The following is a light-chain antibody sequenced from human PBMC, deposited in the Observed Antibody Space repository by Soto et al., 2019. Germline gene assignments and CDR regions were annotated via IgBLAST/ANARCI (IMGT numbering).Light chain of an antibody. CDR3: AAWDDSLNGYV. CDR1: SSNIGSNP. V-gene: IGLV1-44*01. Sequence: VLTQPPSASGTPGQRVTISCSGSSSNIGSNPVNWYQQLPGMAPKLLIYSNNQRPSGVPDRFSGSKSGTSASLAISGLQSEDEADYYCAAWDDSLNGYVFGTGTKVTVL. CDR2: SNN. J-gene: IGLJ1*01.